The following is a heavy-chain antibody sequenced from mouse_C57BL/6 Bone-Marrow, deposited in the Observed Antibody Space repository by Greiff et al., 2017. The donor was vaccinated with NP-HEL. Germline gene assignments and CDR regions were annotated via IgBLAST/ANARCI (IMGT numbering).Heavy chain of an antibody. D-gene: IGHD1-1*01. CDR3: ASQFITTVVADEYYYAMDY. CDR2: IYPGSGST. J-gene: IGHJ4*01. CDR1: GYTFTSYW. Sequence: QVQLQQPGAELVKPGASVKVSCKASGYTFTSYWITWVKQRPGQGLEWIGDIYPGSGSTNYNEKFKSKATLTVDTSSSTAYMQLSSLTSEDSAVYYCASQFITTVVADEYYYAMDYWGQGTSVTVSS. V-gene: IGHV1-55*01.